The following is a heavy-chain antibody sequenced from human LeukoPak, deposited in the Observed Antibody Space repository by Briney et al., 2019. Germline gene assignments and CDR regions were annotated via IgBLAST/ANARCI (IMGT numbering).Heavy chain of an antibody. V-gene: IGHV3-21*01. CDR2: ISSSSSYI. D-gene: IGHD3-3*01. J-gene: IGHJ6*03. Sequence: PGGSLRLSCAASGFTFSSYSMNWVRQAPGKGLEWVSSISSSSSYIYYADSVKGRFTISRDNAKNSLYLQMNSLRAEDTAVYYCARDLGRYYDFWSAPHYYYYMDVWGKGTTVTVSS. CDR1: GFTFSSYS. CDR3: ARDLGRYYDFWSAPHYYYYMDV.